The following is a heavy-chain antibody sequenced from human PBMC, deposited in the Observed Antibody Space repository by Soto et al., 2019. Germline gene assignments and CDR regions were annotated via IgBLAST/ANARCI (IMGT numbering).Heavy chain of an antibody. Sequence: SETQSLTCAASGGSVNGYHWNWIRQPPGKRQEWIGEINHTGGTHYNPSPNSRVTMSVATSKNHFSLRLSSVTAAVTAIYYCATGMTVFGLLISPFGAWCQGTQVAVSS. J-gene: IGHJ5*02. V-gene: IGHV4-34*01. CDR2: INHTGGT. CDR3: ATGMTVFGLLISPFGA. D-gene: IGHD3-3*01. CDR1: GGSVNGYH.